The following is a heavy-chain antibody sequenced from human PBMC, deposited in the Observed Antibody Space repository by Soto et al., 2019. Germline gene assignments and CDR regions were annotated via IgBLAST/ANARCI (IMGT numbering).Heavy chain of an antibody. J-gene: IGHJ4*02. V-gene: IGHV4-30-2*01. CDR2: IYHSGST. CDR3: ASRRDGYNYYGY. D-gene: IGHD5-12*01. Sequence: QLQLQESGSGLVKPSQTLSLTCAVSGGSISSGGYSWSWIRQPPGKGLEWIGYIYHSGSTYYNPSLKSRVTISVDRSKNQFSLKLSSVTAADTTVYYCASRRDGYNYYGYWGQGTLVTVSS. CDR1: GGSISSGGYS.